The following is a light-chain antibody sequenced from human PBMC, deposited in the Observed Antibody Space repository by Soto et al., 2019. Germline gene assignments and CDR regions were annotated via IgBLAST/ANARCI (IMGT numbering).Light chain of an antibody. CDR3: SSYTSSSTVV. J-gene: IGLJ2*01. V-gene: IGLV2-14*01. CDR1: SSDVGYYNY. CDR2: EVT. Sequence: QSALTQPASVSGSPGQSITISCTGTSSDVGYYNYVSWYQQNPGKAPKLMIYEVTNRPSGVSNRFSGSKSGNTASLTISGLQAEDEADYYCSSYTSSSTVVFGGGTKLTVL.